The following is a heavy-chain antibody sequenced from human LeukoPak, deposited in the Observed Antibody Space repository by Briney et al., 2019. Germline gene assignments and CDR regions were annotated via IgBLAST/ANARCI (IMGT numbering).Heavy chain of an antibody. V-gene: IGHV4-59*01. CDR2: ISYRGST. CDR3: ARKGTIYYYDSSGYSHALDI. Sequence: SETLSLTCNVSGGSISSNSWSWIRQPPGKGLEWIGYISYRGSTNYNPSLKSRVIISVDTSKNQFSLRLSSVTAADTAVYYCARKGTIYYYDSSGYSHALDIWGQGTMVTVSS. D-gene: IGHD3-22*01. J-gene: IGHJ3*02. CDR1: GGSISSNS.